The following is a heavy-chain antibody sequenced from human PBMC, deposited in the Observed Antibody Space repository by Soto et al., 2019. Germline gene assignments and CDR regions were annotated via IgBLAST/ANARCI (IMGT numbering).Heavy chain of an antibody. CDR3: ARATGDGSDY. J-gene: IGHJ4*02. D-gene: IGHD5-12*01. Sequence: QVQLQESGPGLVKPSETPSLTCTVSGGSVSSGSYYWSWIRQPPGKGLEWIGYIYYSGSTNYNPSLKSRVTISVDTSKNQFSLKLSSVTAADTAVYYCARATGDGSDYWGQGTLVTVSS. V-gene: IGHV4-61*01. CDR1: GGSVSSGSYY. CDR2: IYYSGST.